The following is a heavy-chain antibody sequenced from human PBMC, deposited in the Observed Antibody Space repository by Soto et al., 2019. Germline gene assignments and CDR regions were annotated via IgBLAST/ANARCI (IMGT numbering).Heavy chain of an antibody. CDR2: ISGSGGNT. D-gene: IGHD6-6*01. Sequence: GGVPRLSCTASGFTFSSYAMSWVRQAPGKGLEWVSAISGSGGNTYYADSVKGRFTISRDNSKNTLYLQMNSLRAEDTAVYYCAKSITARPFDYWGQGALVTVSS. CDR3: AKSITARPFDY. J-gene: IGHJ4*02. CDR1: GFTFSSYA. V-gene: IGHV3-23*01.